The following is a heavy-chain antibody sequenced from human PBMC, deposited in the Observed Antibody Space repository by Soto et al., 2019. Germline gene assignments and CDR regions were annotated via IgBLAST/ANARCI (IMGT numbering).Heavy chain of an antibody. V-gene: IGHV3-48*03. CDR2: ISSGARNM. CDR1: GFAFSGFE. Sequence: GGSLRLSCAASGFAFSGFEMNWVRQAPGKGLEWVSYISSGARNMYYADSVKGRFTISRDNAQSSLYLQMNSLRVEDTAVYYCARDPNYDFWSGYRNKEGTYGMDVWGQGTTVTVSS. J-gene: IGHJ6*02. D-gene: IGHD3-3*01. CDR3: ARDPNYDFWSGYRNKEGTYGMDV.